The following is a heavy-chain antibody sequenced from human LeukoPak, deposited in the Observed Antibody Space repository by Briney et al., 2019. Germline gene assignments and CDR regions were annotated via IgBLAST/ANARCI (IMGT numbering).Heavy chain of an antibody. CDR2: IKEDGSAK. D-gene: IGHD6-19*01. CDR3: AREFRSGYNSRWFDY. CDR1: EFTFSSNW. J-gene: IGHJ5*01. V-gene: IGHV3-7*01. Sequence: GGSLRLSCVDSEFTFSSNWMSWVRQAPGKGPEWVASIKEDGSAKYYVDSVKGRFTISRDNAKNSLYLQMNSLRVEDTAVYYCAREFRSGYNSRWFDYWGQGTLVTVSS.